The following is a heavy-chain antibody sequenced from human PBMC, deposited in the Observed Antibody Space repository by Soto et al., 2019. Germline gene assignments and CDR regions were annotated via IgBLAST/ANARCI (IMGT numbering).Heavy chain of an antibody. V-gene: IGHV4-31*03. CDR1: GGSITSSGYY. Sequence: QVQLQESGPGLVKPSQTLSLTCTVSGGSITSSGYYWSWIRQHPGEGLEWIGFTSNSGSTSYNPSLKRRVTISVDTSSKQFSLNLKSVTAADTAVYYCARGGGSTKVDYWGQGTLVTVSP. CDR2: TSNSGST. CDR3: ARGGGSTKVDY. J-gene: IGHJ4*02. D-gene: IGHD2-2*01.